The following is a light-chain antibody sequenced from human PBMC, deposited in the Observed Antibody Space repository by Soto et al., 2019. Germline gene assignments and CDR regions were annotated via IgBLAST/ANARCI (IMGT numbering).Light chain of an antibody. J-gene: IGLJ1*01. Sequence: QSALTQPASVSGSPGQSITISCTGTSSDVGGYDYVSWYQHHPGKAPKLMIYEVGNRPSGVSNRFSASKSGNTASLTISALQTEDEADYYCSSYSSINTRLYVFGTGTKVTVL. CDR3: SSYSSINTRLYV. V-gene: IGLV2-14*01. CDR1: SSDVGGYDY. CDR2: EVG.